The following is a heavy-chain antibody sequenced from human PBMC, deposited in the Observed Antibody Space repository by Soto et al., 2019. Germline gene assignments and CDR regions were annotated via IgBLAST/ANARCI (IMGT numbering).Heavy chain of an antibody. V-gene: IGHV1-69*13. CDR1: GGTFSSYA. J-gene: IGHJ6*02. Sequence: VASVKVSCKASGGTFSSYAISWVRQAPGQGLEWMGGIIPIFGTANYAQKFQGRVTITADESTSTAYMELSSLRSEDTAVYYCARDGLRYFDWLLYYYYGMDVWGQGTTVTVSS. D-gene: IGHD3-9*01. CDR2: IIPIFGTA. CDR3: ARDGLRYFDWLLYYYYGMDV.